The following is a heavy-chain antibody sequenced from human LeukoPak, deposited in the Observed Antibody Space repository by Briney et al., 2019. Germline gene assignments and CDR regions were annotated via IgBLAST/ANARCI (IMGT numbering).Heavy chain of an antibody. CDR2: IYYSGST. J-gene: IGHJ3*02. Sequence: PSETLSHTCTVSGGSISSGGYYWSWIRQHPGKGLEWIGYIYYSGSTYYNLSLRSRLTISVDTSKNQFSLKLSSVTAADTAVYYCARDAHSSGYYYAFDIWGQGTMVTVSS. V-gene: IGHV4-31*03. D-gene: IGHD3-22*01. CDR3: ARDAHSSGYYYAFDI. CDR1: GGSISSGGYY.